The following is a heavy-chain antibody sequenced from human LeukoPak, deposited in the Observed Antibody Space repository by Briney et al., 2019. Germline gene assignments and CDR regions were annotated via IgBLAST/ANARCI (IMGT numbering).Heavy chain of an antibody. J-gene: IGHJ5*02. D-gene: IGHD1-7*01. CDR2: IYVTGST. Sequence: SETLSLTCTVSGASLSSYYWSWIRQPAGKALEWIGRIYVTGSTTYNPSLESRVTMSLDTSKNHSSLKLRSVTAADTAVYYCARDSGTTGEVKFDPWGQGTLVTVSS. CDR1: GASLSSYY. V-gene: IGHV4-4*07. CDR3: ARDSGTTGEVKFDP.